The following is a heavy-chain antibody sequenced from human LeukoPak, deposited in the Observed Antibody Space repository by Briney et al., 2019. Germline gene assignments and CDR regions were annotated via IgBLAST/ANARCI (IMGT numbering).Heavy chain of an antibody. Sequence: GGSLRLSCAASGFTFDDYAMHWVRQAPGKGLEWVSGISWNSGSIGYADSVKGRFTISRDNAKNSLYLQMNSLRAEDTALYYCAKGGTYSSSWYEVDYWGQGTLVTVSS. CDR3: AKGGTYSSSWYEVDY. V-gene: IGHV3-9*01. CDR1: GFTFDDYA. CDR2: ISWNSGSI. D-gene: IGHD6-13*01. J-gene: IGHJ4*02.